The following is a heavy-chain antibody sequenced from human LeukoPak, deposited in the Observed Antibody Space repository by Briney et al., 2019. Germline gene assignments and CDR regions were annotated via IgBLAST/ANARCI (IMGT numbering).Heavy chain of an antibody. D-gene: IGHD6-13*01. CDR3: ASSPLAAAGTEFPS. Sequence: ASVKVSCKASGYTFTSYDINWVRQATGQGLEWMGWMNPNSGNTGYAQKFQGRVTVTRNTSISTAYMELSSLRSEDTAVYYCASSPLAAAGTEFPSWGQGTLVTVSS. J-gene: IGHJ4*02. V-gene: IGHV1-8*01. CDR1: GYTFTSYD. CDR2: MNPNSGNT.